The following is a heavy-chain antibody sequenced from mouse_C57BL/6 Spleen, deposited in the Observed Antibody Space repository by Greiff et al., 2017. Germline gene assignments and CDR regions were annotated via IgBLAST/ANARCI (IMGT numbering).Heavy chain of an antibody. CDR3: SRGGKGWDLDV. CDR1: GYAFSSYW. J-gene: IGHJ1*03. CDR2: IYPGDGDT. Sequence: VQLQQSGPELVKPGASVKISCKASGYAFSSYWMNWVKQRPGQGLEWIGRIYPGDGDTNYNGKFKGKATLTADKSSSTAYMQLSSLTSEDSAVXFCSRGGKGWDLDVWGTGTTVTVSS. V-gene: IGHV1-82*01.